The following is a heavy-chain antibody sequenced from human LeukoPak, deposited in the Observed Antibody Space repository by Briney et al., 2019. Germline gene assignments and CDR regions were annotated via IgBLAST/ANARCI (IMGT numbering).Heavy chain of an antibody. CDR3: ARLSYVRGDHCLDH. D-gene: IGHD3-10*02. CDR1: GGSISSYY. J-gene: IGHJ4*02. V-gene: IGHV4-59*01. Sequence: SETLSLTCTVSGGSISSYYWSWIRQPPGKGLEWIGYIDYSGSTNYNPSLKSRVTISVDTSKNQFSLKLSSVTAADTAVYYCARLSYVRGDHCLDHWGQGTLVTVSS. CDR2: IDYSGST.